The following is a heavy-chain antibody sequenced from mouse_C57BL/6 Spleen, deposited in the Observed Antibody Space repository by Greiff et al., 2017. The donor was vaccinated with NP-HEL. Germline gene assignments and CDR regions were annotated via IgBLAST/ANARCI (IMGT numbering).Heavy chain of an antibody. CDR3: ARKGVAHFDY. J-gene: IGHJ2*01. Sequence: VQLQQSGPELVKPGASVKIPCKASGYTFTDYNMDWVKQSHGKSLEWIGDINPNNGGTIYNQKFKGKATLTVDKSSSTAYMELRSLTSEDTAVYYCARKGVAHFDYWGQGTTLTVSS. CDR2: INPNNGGT. CDR1: GYTFTDYN. D-gene: IGHD1-1*01. V-gene: IGHV1-18*01.